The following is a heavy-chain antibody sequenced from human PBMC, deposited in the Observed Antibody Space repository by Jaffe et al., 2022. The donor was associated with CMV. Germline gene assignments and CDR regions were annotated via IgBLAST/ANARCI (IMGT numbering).Heavy chain of an antibody. CDR2: IHPSESQT. CDR3: ARSSGYSYLSYAFDI. D-gene: IGHD5-18*01. Sequence: EVQLVQSGAEVKKPGESLRISCEGSGYDFTNYWISWVRQMPGKGLEWMGKIHPSESQTEYSPSFQGHVTISLDKSINTAYLQWWSLRASDTALYYCARSSGYSYLSYAFDIWGQGTMVTVSS. J-gene: IGHJ3*02. CDR1: GYDFTNYW. V-gene: IGHV5-10-1*03.